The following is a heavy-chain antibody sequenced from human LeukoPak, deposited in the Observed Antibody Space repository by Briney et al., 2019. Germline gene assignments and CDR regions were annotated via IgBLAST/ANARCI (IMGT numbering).Heavy chain of an antibody. J-gene: IGHJ3*01. CDR2: IRKKRNSYTT. V-gene: IGHV3-72*01. D-gene: IGHD1-1*01. CDR1: GFTFSDHF. CDR3: ARVSATTGATDALDF. Sequence: GGSLRLSCAASGFTFSDHFMDWVRQAPGKGLEWVGRIRKKRNSYTTEYAASVKGRFTFSRDDLKNSLYLQMNGLEAEDTGVYYCARVSATTGATDALDFWGQGTMVTVSS.